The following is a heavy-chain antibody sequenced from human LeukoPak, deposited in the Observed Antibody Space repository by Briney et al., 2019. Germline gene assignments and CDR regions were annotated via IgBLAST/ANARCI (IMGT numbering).Heavy chain of an antibody. D-gene: IGHD2-21*02. J-gene: IGHJ4*02. CDR3: ARDEVVTAPAYYFDY. Sequence: VRQAPGXGLEGMGWINPNSGGTNYAQKFQRRVTMTRDTSISTAYMELSRLRSDDTAVYYCARDEVVTAPAYYFDYWGQGTLVTVSS. CDR2: INPNSGGT. V-gene: IGHV1-2*02.